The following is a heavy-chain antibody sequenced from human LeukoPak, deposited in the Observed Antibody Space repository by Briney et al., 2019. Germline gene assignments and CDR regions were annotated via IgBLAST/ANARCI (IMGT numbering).Heavy chain of an antibody. D-gene: IGHD1-26*01. Sequence: SETLSLTCTVSGGSISSSSYYWGWIRQPPGKGLEWIGSIYYSGSTYYNPSLKSRVTISVDASKNQFSLRLSSVTAADTAVYYCTRGGELMNYWGQGTLVTVSS. CDR1: GGSISSSSYY. CDR3: TRGGELMNY. J-gene: IGHJ4*02. V-gene: IGHV4-39*07. CDR2: IYYSGST.